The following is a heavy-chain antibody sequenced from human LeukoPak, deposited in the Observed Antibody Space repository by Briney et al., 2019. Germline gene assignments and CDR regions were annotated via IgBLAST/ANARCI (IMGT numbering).Heavy chain of an antibody. Sequence: GGSLSLSCAASGFTFSSYAMSWVRQAPGKGLEWVSAISGSGGSTYYADSVKGRFTISRDNSKNTLYLQMNSLRAEDTAVYYCAKSSYGGTPRPDFDYWGQGTLVTVSS. CDR2: ISGSGGST. J-gene: IGHJ4*02. CDR1: GFTFSSYA. D-gene: IGHD4-23*01. CDR3: AKSSYGGTPRPDFDY. V-gene: IGHV3-23*01.